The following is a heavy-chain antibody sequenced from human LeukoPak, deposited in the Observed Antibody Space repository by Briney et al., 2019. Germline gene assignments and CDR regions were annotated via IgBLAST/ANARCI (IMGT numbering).Heavy chain of an antibody. D-gene: IGHD2-15*01. V-gene: IGHV1-2*02. CDR2: INPNSGGT. J-gene: IGHJ5*02. Sequence: ASVKVPCKASGYTFTGYYMHWVRQAPGQGLEWMGWINPNSGGTNYAQKFQGRVTMTRDTSISTAYMELSRLRSDDTAVYYCARRRYCSGGSCHRYNWFDPWGQGTLVTVSS. CDR1: GYTFTGYY. CDR3: ARRRYCSGGSCHRYNWFDP.